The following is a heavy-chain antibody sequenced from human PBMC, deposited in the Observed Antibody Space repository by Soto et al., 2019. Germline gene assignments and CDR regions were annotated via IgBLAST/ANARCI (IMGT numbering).Heavy chain of an antibody. CDR1: GYTFTSYY. D-gene: IGHD3-10*01. Sequence: ASVKVSCKASGYTFTSYYMHWVRQAPGQGLEWMGIINHSGGSTSYAQKFQDTVTMTRDSSTSTVYMELSSLISEDTAVYYCASRRGSGSDHHHYYNYYCMDVWGQGTTVTVSS. V-gene: IGHV1-46*01. J-gene: IGHJ6*02. CDR2: INHSGGST. CDR3: ASRRGSGSDHHHYYNYYCMDV.